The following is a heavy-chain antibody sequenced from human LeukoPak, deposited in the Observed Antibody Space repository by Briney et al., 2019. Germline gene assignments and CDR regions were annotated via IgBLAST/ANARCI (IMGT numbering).Heavy chain of an antibody. CDR3: ARGVLRFLECDY. J-gene: IGHJ4*02. CDR2: IISSLTST. Sequence: GGSLRLSCAASGFTFSSYSMNWVRQAPGRGLELASLIISSLTSTYYGESMKGRFTISRDNAKNSLYLQMNSLRAEDTAVYYCARGVLRFLECDYWGQGTLVTVSS. D-gene: IGHD3-3*01. V-gene: IGHV3-21*01. CDR1: GFTFSSYS.